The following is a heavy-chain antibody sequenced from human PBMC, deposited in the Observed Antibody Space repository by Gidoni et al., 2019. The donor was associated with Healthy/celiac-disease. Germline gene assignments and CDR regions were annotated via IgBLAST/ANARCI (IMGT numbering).Heavy chain of an antibody. J-gene: IGHJ6*02. CDR1: GGSISSGGYS. CDR2: IYHSGST. CDR3: ASHYDDYGDYVGWALTNYYGMDV. V-gene: IGHV4-30-2*01. Sequence: QLQLQESGSGLVKPSQTLSLTCAVSGGSISSGGYSWRWIRQPPGKGLEWIGYIYHSGSTYYNPSLKSRVTISVDRSKNQFSLKLSSVTAADTAVYYCASHYDDYGDYVGWALTNYYGMDVWGQGTTVTVSS. D-gene: IGHD4-17*01.